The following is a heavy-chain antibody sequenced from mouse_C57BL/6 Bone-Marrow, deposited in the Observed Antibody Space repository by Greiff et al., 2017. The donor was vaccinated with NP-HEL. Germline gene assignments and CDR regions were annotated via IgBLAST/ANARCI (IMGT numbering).Heavy chain of an antibody. D-gene: IGHD2-5*01. CDR1: GFNIKDDY. Sequence: EVQLQQSGAELVRPGASVKLSCTASGFNIKDDYMHWVKQRPEQGLEWIGWIDPENGDTEYASKFQGKATITADTSSNTAYLQLSSLTSEDTAVYYCTLYSNYGIDYWGQGTTLTVSS. J-gene: IGHJ2*01. V-gene: IGHV14-4*01. CDR2: IDPENGDT. CDR3: TLYSNYGIDY.